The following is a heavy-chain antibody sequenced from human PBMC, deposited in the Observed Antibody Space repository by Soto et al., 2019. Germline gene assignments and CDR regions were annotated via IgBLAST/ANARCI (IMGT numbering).Heavy chain of an antibody. CDR3: ARGITIFGVVRGSNWFGP. CDR1: GYTFTSYD. CDR2: MNPNSGNT. Sequence: QVQLVQSGAEVKKPGASVKVSCKASGYTFTSYDINWVRQATGQGLEWMGWMNPNSGNTGYAQKFQGGVTMTRTNAIRPAYMVLSSLRSEDTAVYYCARGITIFGVVRGSNWFGPWGQGTLVTVSS. V-gene: IGHV1-8*01. J-gene: IGHJ5*02. D-gene: IGHD3-3*01.